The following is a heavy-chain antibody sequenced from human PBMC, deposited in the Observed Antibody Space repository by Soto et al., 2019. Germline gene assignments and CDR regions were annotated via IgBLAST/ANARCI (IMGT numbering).Heavy chain of an antibody. CDR1: GFAFSHYA. J-gene: IGHJ4*02. CDR2: VSFDGSNK. CDR3: ARDPNHYDSSGYYLLYYFDY. V-gene: IGHV3-30-3*01. Sequence: GGSLRLSCTACGFAFSHYAMLWVRQAPGKGLEWVALVSFDGSNKYYTDSVKDRFTISRDNSKNTLYLQMTSLRPEDAAVYYCARDPNHYDSSGYYLLYYFDYWGLGTLVTVSS. D-gene: IGHD3-22*01.